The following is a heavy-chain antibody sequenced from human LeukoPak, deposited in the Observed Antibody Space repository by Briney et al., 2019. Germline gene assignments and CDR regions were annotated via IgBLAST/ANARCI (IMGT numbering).Heavy chain of an antibody. Sequence: GGSLRLSCAASGFTFSSYAMSWVRQAPGKGLEWVSRISGSGGNTFYADSVKGRFTISRDNSKNTLYLQMNSLRAEDTAVYYCAKGSRSRGYYYMDVWGKGTTVTVSS. CDR3: AKGSRSRGYYYMDV. CDR2: ISGSGGNT. CDR1: GFTFSSYA. D-gene: IGHD1-1*01. V-gene: IGHV3-23*01. J-gene: IGHJ6*03.